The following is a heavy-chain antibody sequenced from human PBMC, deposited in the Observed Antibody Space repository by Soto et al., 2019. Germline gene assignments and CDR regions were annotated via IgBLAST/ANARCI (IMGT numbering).Heavy chain of an antibody. J-gene: IGHJ4*02. D-gene: IGHD2-15*01. Sequence: ASVMVSCKASGYTFTSYAMHWVRQAPGQRLEWMGWINAGNGNTKYSQKFQGRVTITRDTSASTAYMELSSLRSEDTAVYYCARVGVGYCSGGSCFDYWGQGTLVTVSS. V-gene: IGHV1-3*01. CDR1: GYTFTSYA. CDR3: ARVGVGYCSGGSCFDY. CDR2: INAGNGNT.